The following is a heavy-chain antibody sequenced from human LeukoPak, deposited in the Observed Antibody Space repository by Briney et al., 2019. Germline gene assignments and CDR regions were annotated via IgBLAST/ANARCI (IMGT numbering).Heavy chain of an antibody. CDR2: IYYSGST. D-gene: IGHD3-22*01. CDR1: GGSISSRSYY. Sequence: SQTLSLTCTVSGGSISSRSYYWSWIRQPAGKGLEWIGYIYYSGSTNYNPSLKSRVTISVDTSKTQFSLKLSSVTAADTAVYYSARSPDRTGYPEYWGQGTRVTVSS. CDR3: ARSPDRTGYPEY. V-gene: IGHV4-61*01. J-gene: IGHJ4*02.